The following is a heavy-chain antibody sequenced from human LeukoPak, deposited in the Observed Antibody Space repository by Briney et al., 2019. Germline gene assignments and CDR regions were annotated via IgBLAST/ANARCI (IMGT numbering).Heavy chain of an antibody. Sequence: GGSLRLSCAASGFTVSISYMTWVRQAPGKGLEWVSIISSSGTDTDYADSVKGRFIISRDKSNNTLYLQMKSLRAEDTAIYYCAKMRYYDILTGYLNCFDPWGQGTLVSVSS. CDR2: ISSSGTDT. CDR1: GFTVSISY. CDR3: AKMRYYDILTGYLNCFDP. D-gene: IGHD3-9*01. V-gene: IGHV3-23*01. J-gene: IGHJ5*02.